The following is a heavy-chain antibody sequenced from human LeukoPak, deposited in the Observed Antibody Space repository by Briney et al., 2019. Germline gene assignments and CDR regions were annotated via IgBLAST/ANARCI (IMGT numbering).Heavy chain of an antibody. CDR1: GGSISSSSYY. CDR2: IYYSGST. D-gene: IGHD6-25*01. Sequence: PSETLSLTCTVSGGSISSSSYYWGWIRQPPGKGLEWIGNIYYSGSTNYNPSLKSRVTISVDTSKNQFSLKLSSVTAADTAVYYCARESGSHDAFDIWGQGTMVTVSS. CDR3: ARESGSHDAFDI. J-gene: IGHJ3*02. V-gene: IGHV4-39*07.